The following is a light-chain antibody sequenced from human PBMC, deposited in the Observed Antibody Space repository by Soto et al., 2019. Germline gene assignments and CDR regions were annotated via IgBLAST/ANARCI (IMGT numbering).Light chain of an antibody. V-gene: IGLV1-40*01. J-gene: IGLJ1*01. CDR2: GNS. CDR1: SSNIGAGYD. Sequence: QSVLTQPPSVSGAPGQRVTISCTGSSSNIGAGYDVHWYQQLPGTAPKLLIYGNSNRPSGVPDRFSGSKSGTSASLAITGLQAEDEADYYFQSYDSSLSGYVFGTGTKVNVL. CDR3: QSYDSSLSGYV.